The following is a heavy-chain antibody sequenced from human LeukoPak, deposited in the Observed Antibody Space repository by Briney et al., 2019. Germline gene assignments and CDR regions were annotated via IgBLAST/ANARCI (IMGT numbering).Heavy chain of an antibody. CDR1: GFSFSSYG. D-gene: IGHD5-18*01. CDR2: ISYDGSNK. V-gene: IGHV3-30*18. Sequence: GGSLRLSCAASGFSFSSYGMHWVRQAPGKGLEWVAVISYDGSNKYYADSVKGRFTISRDNSKNTLYLQMNSLRAEDTAVYYCAKVYLAVDTAMAPGDYWGQGTLVTVSS. J-gene: IGHJ4*02. CDR3: AKVYLAVDTAMAPGDY.